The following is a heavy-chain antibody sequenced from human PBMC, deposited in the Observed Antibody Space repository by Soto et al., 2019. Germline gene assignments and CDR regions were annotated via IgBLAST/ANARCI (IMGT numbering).Heavy chain of an antibody. V-gene: IGHV4-39*01. Sequence: PSETLSLTCAVSGVSIHNSHSFWGWIRQPPGKGLEFIGRMYYSGGANYNPSLKSRVTISLDTSKNQFSLTVNSVTAADTAIYYCGRVVEGATRHTDFDSWGQGTLVTVSS. CDR3: GRVVEGATRHTDFDS. CDR1: GVSIHNSHSF. CDR2: MYYSGGA. D-gene: IGHD2-15*01. J-gene: IGHJ5*01.